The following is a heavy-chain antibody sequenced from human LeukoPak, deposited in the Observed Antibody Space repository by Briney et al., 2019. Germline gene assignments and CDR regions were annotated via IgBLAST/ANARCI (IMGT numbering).Heavy chain of an antibody. V-gene: IGHV3-74*01. CDR1: GFSFSSYW. CDR2: INSDGSST. Sequence: PGRSLTLSCAAAGFSFSSYWMHWVRHAPGKGLVWVSRINSDGSSTSYADSVKGRFTISRDNAKNTLYQQMICLSAEDTAVYYCARSYGKFHPPSNYWGQGTLVSVFS. J-gene: IGHJ4*02. D-gene: IGHD3-10*01. CDR3: ARSYGKFHPPSNY.